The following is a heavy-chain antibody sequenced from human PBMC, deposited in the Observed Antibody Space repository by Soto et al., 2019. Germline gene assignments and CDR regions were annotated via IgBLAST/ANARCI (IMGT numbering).Heavy chain of an antibody. V-gene: IGHV5-51*01. CDR1: GYSFTSYW. Sequence: GESLKISCKGSGYSFTSYWIVWVRQMPGKGLEWMGIIYPGDSDTRYSPSFQGQVTISADKSISTAYLQWSSLKASDTAMYYCARVGADCSSTSCYYYYYGMDVWGQGTTVTVSS. CDR3: ARVGADCSSTSCYYYYYGMDV. CDR2: IYPGDSDT. D-gene: IGHD2-2*01. J-gene: IGHJ6*02.